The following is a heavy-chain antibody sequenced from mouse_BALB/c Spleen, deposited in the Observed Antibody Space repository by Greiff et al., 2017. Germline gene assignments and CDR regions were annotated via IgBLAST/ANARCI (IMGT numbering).Heavy chain of an antibody. CDR3: ARYGTTSYWYFDV. CDR2: INPYNDGT. CDR1: GYTFTSYV. J-gene: IGHJ1*01. D-gene: IGHD2-14*01. V-gene: IGHV1-14*01. Sequence: EVQLHQSGPELVKPGASVKMSCKASGYTFTSYVMHWVKQKPGQGLEWIGYINPYNDGTKYNEKFKGKATLTSDKSSSTAYMELSSLTSEDSAVYYCARYGTTSYWYFDVWGAGTTVTVSS.